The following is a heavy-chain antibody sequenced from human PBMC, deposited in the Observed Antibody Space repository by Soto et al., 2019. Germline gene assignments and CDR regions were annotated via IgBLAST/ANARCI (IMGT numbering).Heavy chain of an antibody. V-gene: IGHV6-1*01. CDR2: SYYRSNWRH. Sequence: SQTLSLTCAISGDSVSSNTAAWNWIRSSPSRGLEWLGRSYYRSNWRHDYAVSVKSRITVNPDTSKNHFSLQLNSVTPDDTAVYYCARGVAGSGFDLWGQGTLVTVSS. J-gene: IGHJ4*02. D-gene: IGHD6-19*01. CDR1: GDSVSSNTAA. CDR3: ARGVAGSGFDL.